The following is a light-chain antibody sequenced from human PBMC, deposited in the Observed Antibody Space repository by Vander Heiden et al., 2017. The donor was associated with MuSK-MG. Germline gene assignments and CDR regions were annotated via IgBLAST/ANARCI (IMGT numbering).Light chain of an antibody. CDR2: GAS. CDR1: QSVSSNF. V-gene: IGKV3-20*01. CDR3: QQYGSLPPT. Sequence: EIVLTQSPGTLSLSPGERATLSCRASQSVSSNFLAWYQQKPGQAPRLLIYGASSRATGIPDRFSGSGSGTDFTLTISRLEPEDFAVYYCQQYGSLPPTFVPGTKLEIK. J-gene: IGKJ2*01.